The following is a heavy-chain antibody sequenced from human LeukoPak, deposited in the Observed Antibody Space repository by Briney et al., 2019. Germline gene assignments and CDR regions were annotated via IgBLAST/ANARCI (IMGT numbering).Heavy chain of an antibody. D-gene: IGHD4-17*01. CDR2: INPNSGGT. CDR1: GYTFTGYY. Sequence: ASVKVSCKASGYTFTGYYMHWMRQAPGQGLEWMGWINPNSGGTNYAQKFQGRVTMTRDTSISTAYMELSRLRSDDTAVCYCARERVASIGTTVFDYWGQGTLVTVSS. V-gene: IGHV1-2*02. J-gene: IGHJ4*02. CDR3: ARERVASIGTTVFDY.